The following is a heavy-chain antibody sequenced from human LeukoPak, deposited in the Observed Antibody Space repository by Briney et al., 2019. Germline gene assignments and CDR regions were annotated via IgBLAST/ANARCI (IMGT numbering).Heavy chain of an antibody. CDR3: ARGPPDTAMVDYGMDV. J-gene: IGHJ6*02. D-gene: IGHD5-18*01. V-gene: IGHV4-34*01. CDR2: INHSGST. CDR1: GGSFSGYY. Sequence: SETLSLTCAVYGGSFSGYYWSWIRQPPGKGLEWVGEINHSGSTKYNPSLKSRVTISVDTSKNQFSLKVSSVSAADTAVYYCARGPPDTAMVDYGMDVWGQGTTVTVSS.